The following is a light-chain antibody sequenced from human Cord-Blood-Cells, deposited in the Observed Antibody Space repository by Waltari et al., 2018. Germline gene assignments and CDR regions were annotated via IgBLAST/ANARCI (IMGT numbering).Light chain of an antibody. CDR3: QKLNRYPHT. J-gene: IGKJ4*01. CDR2: AAS. CDR1: EGISSY. Sequence: IHLTQSPSSLSASVGDRVTITCRSSEGISSYLAWYQQKPGKAPKLLIYAASTLKSGVPSRFIGSGSGKDFTLTISSLQPEDFATYYCQKLNRYPHTVGGGHKVEIK. V-gene: IGKV1-9*01.